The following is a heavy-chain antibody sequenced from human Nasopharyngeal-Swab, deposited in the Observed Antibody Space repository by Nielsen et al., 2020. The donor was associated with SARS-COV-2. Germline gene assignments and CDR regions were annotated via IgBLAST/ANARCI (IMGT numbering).Heavy chain of an antibody. V-gene: IGHV4-39*01. CDR3: AGYNILTGWGY. CDR2: IYYRGST. D-gene: IGHD3-9*01. J-gene: IGHJ4*02. CDR1: GGSISSTSYY. Sequence: SETLSLTCTVSGGSISSTSYYWGWIRQPPGKGLQWLGIIYYRGSTYYNPALKSRVTISVDTSKNQFFLKLNSVTAADTAVYYCAGYNILTGWGYWGQGTLVTVSS.